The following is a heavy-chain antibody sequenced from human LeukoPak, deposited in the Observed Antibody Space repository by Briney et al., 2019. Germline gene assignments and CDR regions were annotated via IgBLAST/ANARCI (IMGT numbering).Heavy chain of an antibody. V-gene: IGHV3-23*01. Sequence: GGSLRLSCAASGFTFSSYAMSWVRQAPGKGLEWVSAISGSGGSTYYADSVKGRFTISRDNSKDTLYLQMNSLRAEDTAVYYCANSLTAKVATIGQDYWGQGTLVTVSS. CDR3: ANSLTAKVATIGQDY. D-gene: IGHD5-12*01. J-gene: IGHJ4*02. CDR2: ISGSGGST. CDR1: GFTFSSYA.